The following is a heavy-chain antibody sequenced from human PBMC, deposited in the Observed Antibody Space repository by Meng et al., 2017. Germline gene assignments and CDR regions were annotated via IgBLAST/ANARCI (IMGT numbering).Heavy chain of an antibody. CDR3: AKHAQWPVLWDFDY. V-gene: IGHV3-23*01. J-gene: IGHJ4*02. Sequence: GESLKISCAASGFTFSSYAMSWVRQAPGKGLEWVSAISGSGGSTYYADSVKGRFTIPRDNSKNTLYLQMNSLRAEDTAVYYCAKHAQWPVLWDFDYWGQGTLVTVSS. D-gene: IGHD6-19*01. CDR2: ISGSGGST. CDR1: GFTFSSYA.